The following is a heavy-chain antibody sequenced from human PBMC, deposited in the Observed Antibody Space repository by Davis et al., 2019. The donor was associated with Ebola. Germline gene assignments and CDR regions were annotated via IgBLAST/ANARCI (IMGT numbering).Heavy chain of an antibody. V-gene: IGHV4-31*03. CDR1: GGSVSSGTYY. Sequence: LRLSCTVPGGSVSSGTYYWSWIRQHPGKGLEWIGYIYYSGSTYYNPSLKSRVTISVDTSKNQFSLKLSSVTAADTAVYYCASTLLLGYYYGMDVWGQGTTVTVSS. D-gene: IGHD3-16*01. CDR2: IYYSGST. CDR3: ASTLLLGYYYGMDV. J-gene: IGHJ6*02.